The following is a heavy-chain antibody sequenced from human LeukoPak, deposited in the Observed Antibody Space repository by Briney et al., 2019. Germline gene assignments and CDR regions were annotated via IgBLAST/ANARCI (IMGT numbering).Heavy chain of an antibody. CDR1: GFTFDDYA. V-gene: IGHV3-9*03. Sequence: GGSLRLSCAASGFTFDDYAMHWVRQAPGKGLEWVSGISWNSGSIGYADSVKGRFTISRDNAKNSLYLQMNSLRAEDIALYYCAKGDRYGVHGELNYWGQGTLVTVSS. CDR2: ISWNSGSI. CDR3: AKGDRYGVHGELNY. D-gene: IGHD4-17*01. J-gene: IGHJ4*02.